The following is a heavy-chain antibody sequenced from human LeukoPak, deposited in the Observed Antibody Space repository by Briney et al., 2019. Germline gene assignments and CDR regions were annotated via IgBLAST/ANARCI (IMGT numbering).Heavy chain of an antibody. CDR2: ISGSGGST. V-gene: IGHV3-23*01. CDR1: GFTFSSYA. J-gene: IGHJ4*02. D-gene: IGHD3-22*01. CDR3: AKVHEHSSGYYFDY. Sequence: GGSLRLSCAASGFTFSSYAMSWVRQAPGKGLEWDSAISGSGGSTYYADSVKGRFTISRDNSKNTLYLQMNSLRAEDTAVYYCAKVHEHSSGYYFDYWGQGTLVTVSS.